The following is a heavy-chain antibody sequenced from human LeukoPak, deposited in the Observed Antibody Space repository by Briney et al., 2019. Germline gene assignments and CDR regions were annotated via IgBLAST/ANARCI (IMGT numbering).Heavy chain of an antibody. Sequence: GRSLRLSCAASGFTFSSFGMHWVRQAPGEGLEWVAFIWFDGSYKYYADSVKGRFTISRDNSQNTLYLQMNSLRAGDTAVYYCARGTDSHYFDYWGQGTLVTVSS. CDR3: ARGTDSHYFDY. V-gene: IGHV3-33*01. J-gene: IGHJ4*02. CDR1: GFTFSSFG. CDR2: IWFDGSYK. D-gene: IGHD1-1*01.